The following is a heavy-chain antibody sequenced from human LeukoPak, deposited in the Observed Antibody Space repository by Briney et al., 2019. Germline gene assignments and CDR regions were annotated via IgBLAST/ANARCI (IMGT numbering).Heavy chain of an antibody. CDR1: GGSISSYY. D-gene: IGHD3-22*01. J-gene: IGHJ3*02. V-gene: IGHV4-59*08. Sequence: SETLSLTCTVSGGSISSYYWSWIRQPPGKGLEWIGYIYYSGSTNYNPSLKSRVTISVDTSKNQFSLKLSSVTAADTAVYYCARRTKYYYDSSGYCDDAFDIWGQGTMVTVSS. CDR2: IYYSGST. CDR3: ARRTKYYYDSSGYCDDAFDI.